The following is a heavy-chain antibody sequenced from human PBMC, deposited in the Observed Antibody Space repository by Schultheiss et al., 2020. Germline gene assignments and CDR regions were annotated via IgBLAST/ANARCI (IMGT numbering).Heavy chain of an antibody. V-gene: IGHV4-30-2*01. J-gene: IGHJ4*02. CDR2: INHSGST. D-gene: IGHD1-26*01. CDR3: ARVSVKWDLSGTGSLDY. Sequence: SETLSLTCAVSGGSISSGGYSWSWIRQPPGKGLEWIGEINHSGSTNYNPSLKSRVTISVDTSKNQFSLKLSSVTAADTAVYYCARVSVKWDLSGTGSLDYGGQGTRLTVPS. CDR1: GGSISSGGYS.